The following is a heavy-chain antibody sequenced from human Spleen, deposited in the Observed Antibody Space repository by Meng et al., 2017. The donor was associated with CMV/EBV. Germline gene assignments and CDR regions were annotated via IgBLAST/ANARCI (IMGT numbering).Heavy chain of an antibody. CDR2: ISWDGKTT. D-gene: IGHD3-3*01. CDR1: GFTFSSYG. V-gene: IGHV3-43*01. CDR3: AKDILYGDYGMDV. J-gene: IGHJ6*02. Sequence: GESLKISLAASGFTFSSYGMHWVRQTPEKGLEWVSVISWDGKTTRYVDSVKGRFTISRDNSKSSLYLQMNSLRTDDSALHYCAKDILYGDYGMDVWGQGTTVTVSS.